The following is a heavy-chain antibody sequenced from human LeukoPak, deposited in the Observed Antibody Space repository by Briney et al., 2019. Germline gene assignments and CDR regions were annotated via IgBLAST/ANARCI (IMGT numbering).Heavy chain of an antibody. CDR2: IYSGGST. J-gene: IGHJ3*02. Sequence: GGSLRLSCAASGFTFSGYWMSWVRQAPGKGLEWVSVIYSGGSTYYADSVKGRFTISRDNSKNTLYLQMNSLRAEDTAVYYCARDVAARSAFDIWGQGTMVTVSS. V-gene: IGHV3-53*01. CDR3: ARDVAARSAFDI. D-gene: IGHD6-6*01. CDR1: GFTFSGYW.